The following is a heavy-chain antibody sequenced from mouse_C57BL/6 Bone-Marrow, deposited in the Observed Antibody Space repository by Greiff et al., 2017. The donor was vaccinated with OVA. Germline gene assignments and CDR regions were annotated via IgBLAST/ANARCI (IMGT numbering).Heavy chain of an antibody. D-gene: IGHD2-3*01. J-gene: IGHJ3*01. CDR1: GYTFTDYE. V-gene: IGHV1-15*01. Sequence: QVQLQQSGAELVRPGASVTLSCKASGYTFTDYEMHWVKQTPVHGLEWIGAIDPETGGTAYNQKFKGKAILTADKSSSTAYMELRSLTSEDSAVYYCTVVDGYYWFSYWGQGTLVTVSA. CDR3: TVVDGYYWFSY. CDR2: IDPETGGT.